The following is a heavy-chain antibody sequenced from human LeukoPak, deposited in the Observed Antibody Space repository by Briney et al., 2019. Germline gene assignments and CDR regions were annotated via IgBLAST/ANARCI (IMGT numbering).Heavy chain of an antibody. CDR1: GVSFSGYY. CDR3: ASVGFGEFYYFDY. Sequence: PSETLSLTCAVYGVSFSGYYWSWIRQPPGKGLEWIGEINHSGSTNYNPSLKSRVTISVDTSKNQFSLKLSSVTAADTAVYYCASVGFGEFYYFDYWGQGTLVTVSS. CDR2: INHSGST. V-gene: IGHV4-34*01. D-gene: IGHD3-10*01. J-gene: IGHJ4*02.